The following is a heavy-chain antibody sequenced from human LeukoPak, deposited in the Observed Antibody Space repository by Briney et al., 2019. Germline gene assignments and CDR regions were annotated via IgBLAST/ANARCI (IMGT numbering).Heavy chain of an antibody. V-gene: IGHV3-7*01. CDR3: ARIEYDFWSGYYTGFDY. CDR1: GFTFRSYS. J-gene: IGHJ4*02. Sequence: GGSLRLSCAASGFTFRSYSMNWVRQAPGKGLEWVANIKQDGSEKYYVDSVKGRFTISRDNAKNSLYLQMNSLRAEDTAVYYCARIEYDFWSGYYTGFDYWGQGTLVTVSS. D-gene: IGHD3-3*01. CDR2: IKQDGSEK.